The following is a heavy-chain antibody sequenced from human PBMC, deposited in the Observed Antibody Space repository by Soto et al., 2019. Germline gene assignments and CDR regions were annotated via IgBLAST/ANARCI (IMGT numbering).Heavy chain of an antibody. Sequence: EVQLLESGGGLVQPGGSLRLSCAASGFTFSSYAMSWVRQAPGKGLEWVSAISGSGGSTYYADSVKGRFTISRDNSKNTLYLQMNSLRAEDTAVYYCAKNLDMLTGYYLPAFDIWGQGTMVTVSS. CDR1: GFTFSSYA. D-gene: IGHD3-9*01. CDR2: ISGSGGST. V-gene: IGHV3-23*01. CDR3: AKNLDMLTGYYLPAFDI. J-gene: IGHJ3*02.